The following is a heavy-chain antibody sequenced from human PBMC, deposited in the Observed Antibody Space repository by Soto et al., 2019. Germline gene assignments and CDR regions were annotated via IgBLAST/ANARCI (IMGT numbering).Heavy chain of an antibody. CDR1: GGSISSYS. Sequence: PSETLSLTCTVSGGSISSYSWSWIRQPPGKGLEWIAYVSYSGLTNYNPSLKSRATISIDTSKNQVSLKVTSVPAADTAVYYCFFFLRVGGIPNSSAFPTRRSSDL. J-gene: IGHJ2*01. CDR2: VSYSGLT. CDR3: FFFLRVGGIPNSSAFPTRRSSDL. V-gene: IGHV4-59*12. D-gene: IGHD6-19*01.